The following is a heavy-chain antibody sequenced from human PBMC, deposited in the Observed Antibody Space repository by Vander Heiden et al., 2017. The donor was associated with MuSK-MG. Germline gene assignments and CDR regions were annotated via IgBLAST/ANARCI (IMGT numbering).Heavy chain of an antibody. V-gene: IGHV4-39*01. D-gene: IGHD3-22*01. CDR1: GGSIRSSSYY. CDR3: ARKKDDSSGPWDWFDP. CDR2: IYYSGST. J-gene: IGHJ5*02. Sequence: QLQLQESGPGLVKPSETLSLTCTVSGGSIRSSSYYWGWIRQPPGKGLEWIGSIYYSGSTYYNPALKRRVTISVDTSKNQFALKLSSVTAAETAVYYCARKKDDSSGPWDWFDPWGQGTLVTVYS.